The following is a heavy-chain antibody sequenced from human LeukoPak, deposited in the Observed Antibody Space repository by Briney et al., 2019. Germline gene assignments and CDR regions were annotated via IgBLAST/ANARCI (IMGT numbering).Heavy chain of an antibody. Sequence: GGSLRLSCAASGFTVSSNYMSWVRRAPGKGLEWVAHIKQAGTEKYYVDSVKGRFTISRDNAKNSLFLQMNSLRAEDTAVYFCARGQYFSTTYYFDYWGQGTLVTVSS. CDR3: ARGQYFSTTYYFDY. CDR1: GFTVSSNY. D-gene: IGHD2/OR15-2a*01. V-gene: IGHV3-7*03. CDR2: IKQAGTEK. J-gene: IGHJ4*02.